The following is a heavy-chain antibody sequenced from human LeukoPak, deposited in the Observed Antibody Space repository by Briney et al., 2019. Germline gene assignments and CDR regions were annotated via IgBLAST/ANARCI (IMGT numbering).Heavy chain of an antibody. Sequence: ASVTVSCTASGYTFTSYYIHWVRQAPGQGLEWMGMIYPRDGSTSYAQKFQGRVTVTRDTSTSTVHMELSGLRSEDTAVYYCARDQEGFDYWGQGTLVTVSS. V-gene: IGHV1-46*01. CDR2: IYPRDGST. CDR1: GYTFTSYY. CDR3: ARDQEGFDY. J-gene: IGHJ4*02.